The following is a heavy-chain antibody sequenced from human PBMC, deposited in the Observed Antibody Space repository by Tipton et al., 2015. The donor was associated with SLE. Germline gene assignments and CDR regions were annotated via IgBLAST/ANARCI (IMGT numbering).Heavy chain of an antibody. V-gene: IGHV4-31*03. CDR3: ARGGVGGYDYFDH. CDR2: MSYSGST. J-gene: IGHJ4*02. Sequence: TLSLTCTVSGGSISSYYWTWIRQHPGKGLEWIGHMSYSGSTHYNPSLRSRITISVDTSKNHFSLKLSSVTAADTAVYYCARGGVGGYDYFDHWGQGTLVTVSS. CDR1: GGSISSYY. D-gene: IGHD5-12*01.